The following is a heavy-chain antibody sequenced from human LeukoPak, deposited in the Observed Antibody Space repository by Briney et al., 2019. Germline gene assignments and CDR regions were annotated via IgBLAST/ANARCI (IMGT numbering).Heavy chain of an antibody. CDR3: ARSYSGSWYEHFDC. CDR2: ISSNGGST. D-gene: IGHD6-13*01. J-gene: IGHJ4*02. Sequence: GGSLRLSCAASGFTFSSYAMHWVRQAPGKGLEYVSAISSNGGSTYYANSVKGRFTIFRDNSKDTLYLQMGSLRAEDMAVYYCARSYSGSWYEHFDCWGQGTLVTVSS. CDR1: GFTFSSYA. V-gene: IGHV3-64*01.